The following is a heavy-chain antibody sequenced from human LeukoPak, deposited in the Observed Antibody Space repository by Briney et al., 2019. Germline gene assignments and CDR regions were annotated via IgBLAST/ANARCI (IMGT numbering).Heavy chain of an antibody. CDR2: ISGSGGST. Sequence: GGSLRLSCAASGFTFSSYAMSWVRQAPGKGLEWVSAISGSGGSTYYADSVKGRFTISRGNSKNTLCLQMNSLRAEDTAVYYCAKVSGYSSSWYDYWGQGTLVTVSS. V-gene: IGHV3-23*01. CDR1: GFTFSSYA. D-gene: IGHD6-13*01. J-gene: IGHJ4*02. CDR3: AKVSGYSSSWYDY.